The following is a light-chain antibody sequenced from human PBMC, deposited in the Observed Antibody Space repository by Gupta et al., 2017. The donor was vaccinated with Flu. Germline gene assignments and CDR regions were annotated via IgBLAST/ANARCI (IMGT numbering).Light chain of an antibody. CDR3: QQYKNWPPWT. CDR1: PSVSSN. CDR2: CN. Sequence: EIVLTQSPATLSLSPGERATLSCRASPSVSSNLAWYQQKPGQAPQAPHVRCNNQGKWYPSQVEWKRGWDRGHSLSSSLQAEECAVYYCQQYKNWPPWTFGQGTKVEIK. J-gene: IGKJ1*01. V-gene: IGKV3-15*01.